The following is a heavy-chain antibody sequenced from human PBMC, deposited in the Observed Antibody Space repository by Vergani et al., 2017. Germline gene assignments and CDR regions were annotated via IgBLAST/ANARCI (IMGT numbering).Heavy chain of an antibody. CDR1: GGSFSGYY. V-gene: IGHV4-59*10. CDR3: ARDAGVPDDAFDI. J-gene: IGHJ3*02. D-gene: IGHD1-14*01. CDR2: IYTSGST. Sequence: QVQLQQWGAGLLKPSETLSLTCAVYGGSFSGYYWSWIRQPAGKGLEWIGRIYTSGSTNYNPSLKSRVTMSVDTSKNQFSLKLSSVTAADTAVYYCARDAGVPDDAFDIWGQGTMVTVSS.